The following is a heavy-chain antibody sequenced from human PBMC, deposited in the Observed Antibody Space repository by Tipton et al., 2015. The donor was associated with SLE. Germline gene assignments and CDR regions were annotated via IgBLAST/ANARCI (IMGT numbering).Heavy chain of an antibody. CDR3: ATIAAAGIFDY. D-gene: IGHD6-13*01. Sequence: TLSLTCTVSGGSISSSSYYWGWIRQPPGKGLEWIGSIYYSGSTYYNPSLKSRVTISVDTSKNQFSLKLSSVTAADTAIYYCATIAAAGIFDYWGQGTLVTVSS. CDR2: IYYSGST. J-gene: IGHJ4*02. V-gene: IGHV4-39*07. CDR1: GGSISSSSYY.